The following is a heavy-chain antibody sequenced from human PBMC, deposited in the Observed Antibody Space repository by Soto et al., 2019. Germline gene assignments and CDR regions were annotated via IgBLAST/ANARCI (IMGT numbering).Heavy chain of an antibody. Sequence: SLKVSCKASGGTVIRYAISWVRQAPLQGREWRGGIIPIFGTANYSQNFHGRFTITADESTSTAYMELSSLRSEDTAVYYCARRAETNGWNGFGADKYYFDFWGQGTLVTVSS. CDR3: ARRAETNGWNGFGADKYYFDF. CDR2: IIPIFGTA. J-gene: IGHJ4*02. D-gene: IGHD1-1*01. V-gene: IGHV1-69*13. CDR1: GGTVIRYA.